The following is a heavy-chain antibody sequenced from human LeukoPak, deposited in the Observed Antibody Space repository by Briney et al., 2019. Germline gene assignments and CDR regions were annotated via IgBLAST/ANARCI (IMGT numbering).Heavy chain of an antibody. CDR2: INPNSGGT. CDR3: ARHRSRDGYNFEFDY. V-gene: IGHV1-2*02. D-gene: IGHD5-24*01. J-gene: IGHJ4*02. CDR1: GYTFTGYY. Sequence: ASVTDSCKASGYTFTGYYMHWVRQAPGQGLEWMGWINPNSGGTNYAQKFQGRVTMTRDTSISTAYMELSRLRSDDTAVYYCARHRSRDGYNFEFDYWGQGTLVTVSS.